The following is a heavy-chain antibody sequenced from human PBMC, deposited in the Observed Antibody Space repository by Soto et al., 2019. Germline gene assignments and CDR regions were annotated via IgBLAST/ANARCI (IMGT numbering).Heavy chain of an antibody. D-gene: IGHD6-13*01. CDR2: ISSSSSTI. Sequence: EVQLVESGGGLVQPGGSLRLSCAASGFTFSSYSMNWVRQAPGKGLEWVSYISSSSSTIYYADSVKGRFTISRDNAKTSLYLQMNGLRAEDTAVYYCARHPERIAEIGWFDPWGQGTLVTVSS. CDR3: ARHPERIAEIGWFDP. V-gene: IGHV3-48*01. CDR1: GFTFSSYS. J-gene: IGHJ5*02.